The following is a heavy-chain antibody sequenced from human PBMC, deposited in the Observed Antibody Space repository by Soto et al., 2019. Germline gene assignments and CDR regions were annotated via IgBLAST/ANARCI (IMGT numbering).Heavy chain of an antibody. V-gene: IGHV4-39*01. Sequence: SETLSLTCTVSGGSISSSSYYWGWIRQSPGKGLEWIGSIYYAGDTQYNPSLKSRVTLSVDRSNNQFSLKVTSVTAAGTAVYYCARQDATMGYYAFWSGFPVAHWGQGTLVTVSS. CDR3: ARQDATMGYYAFWSGFPVAH. J-gene: IGHJ4*02. CDR1: GGSISSSSYY. D-gene: IGHD3-3*01. CDR2: IYYAGDT.